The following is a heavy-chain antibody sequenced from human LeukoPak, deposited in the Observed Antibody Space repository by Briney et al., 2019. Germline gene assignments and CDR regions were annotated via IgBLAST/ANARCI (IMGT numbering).Heavy chain of an antibody. D-gene: IGHD5-12*01. V-gene: IGHV4-59*11. J-gene: IGHJ5*02. CDR1: GGFMTGHY. Sequence: PSETLSLTCNVSGGFMTGHYWTWIRQTPGKELEGIGCIFSSGSTNYNPSLKTRVTISVDTSKKQSSLSLRSLTAADTAVYYCARAVSGSDYWFDPWGQGTQVTVSS. CDR3: ARAVSGSDYWFDP. CDR2: IFSSGST.